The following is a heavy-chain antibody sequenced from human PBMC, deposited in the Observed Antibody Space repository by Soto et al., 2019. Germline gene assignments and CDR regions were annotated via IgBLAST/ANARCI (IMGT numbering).Heavy chain of an antibody. D-gene: IGHD3-22*01. V-gene: IGHV1-69*02. CDR3: AILDYYDSSGYSNWFDP. Sequence: QVQLVQSGAEVMQPGSSVKVSCKASGSTFSSYTISWVRQAPGQGLEWMGRIIPILGIGNYAQKFQGRVTINQXXSXSXXYMELSSLRSEDTAVYYCAILDYYDSSGYSNWFDPWGQGTLVTVSS. J-gene: IGHJ5*02. CDR2: IIPILGIG. CDR1: GSTFSSYT.